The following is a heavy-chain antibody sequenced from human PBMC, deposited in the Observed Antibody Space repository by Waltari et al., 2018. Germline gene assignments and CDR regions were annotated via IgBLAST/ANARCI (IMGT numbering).Heavy chain of an antibody. V-gene: IGHV3-21*01. CDR3: ARETSSAPNSLDS. J-gene: IGHJ4*02. CDR2: MRGITSYI. CDR1: GFRFSTYT. Sequence: EVQLVESGGGLVKPGGSLRLSCEASGFRFSTYTMNWVRQAPGKGLEWVWSMRGITSYIRYADAVEGRFTISRDNAKKSLYLQRNSLRGEDTAVYYCARETSSAPNSLDSWGQGTLVTVSS. D-gene: IGHD3-22*01.